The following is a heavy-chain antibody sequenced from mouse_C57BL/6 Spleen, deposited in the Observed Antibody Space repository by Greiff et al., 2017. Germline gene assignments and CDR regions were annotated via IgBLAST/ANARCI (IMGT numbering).Heavy chain of an antibody. Sequence: QVQLQQPGAELVKPGASVKLSCKASGYTFTSYWMHWVKQRPGQGLEWIGMIHPNSGSTNYNEKFKSKATLTVDKSSSTAYMQLSSLTSEVSAVYYRARSEGGSYYFDCWGQGNTLTVAS. CDR3: ARSEGGSYYFDC. CDR1: GYTFTSYW. V-gene: IGHV1-64*01. CDR2: IHPNSGST. D-gene: IGHD1-1*02. J-gene: IGHJ2*01.